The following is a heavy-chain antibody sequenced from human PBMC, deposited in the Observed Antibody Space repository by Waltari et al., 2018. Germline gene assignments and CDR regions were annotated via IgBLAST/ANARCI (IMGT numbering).Heavy chain of an antibody. D-gene: IGHD3-10*01. V-gene: IGHV3-7*01. CDR1: GFTFSHYW. CDR3: ARRGG. CDR2: RKEDGSEK. Sequence: EVQLVESGGGLVQPGGSLRLSCAASGFTFSHYWMTWVRQAPGKGLEWVATRKEDGSEKYYVDSVKGRFTISRDNAKNSLYLQMNSLRAEDTAVYYCARRGGWGQGTLVTVSS. J-gene: IGHJ4*02.